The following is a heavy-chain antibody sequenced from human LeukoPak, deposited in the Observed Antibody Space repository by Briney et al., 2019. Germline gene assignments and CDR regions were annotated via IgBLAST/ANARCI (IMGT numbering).Heavy chain of an antibody. Sequence: GGSLRLSCAASGFTFSSYVMSWVRQAPGKGLEWVSAITGGSDSTYYADSVKGRFTISRDNSKNTLYVQMNSLRAEDTAVYYCAKGLELLPDYWGQGTLVTVSS. D-gene: IGHD1-26*01. CDR3: AKGLELLPDY. CDR1: GFTFSSYV. CDR2: ITGGSDST. J-gene: IGHJ4*02. V-gene: IGHV3-23*01.